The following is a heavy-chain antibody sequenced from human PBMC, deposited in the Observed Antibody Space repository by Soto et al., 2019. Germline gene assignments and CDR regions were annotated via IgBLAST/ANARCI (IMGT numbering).Heavy chain of an antibody. CDR3: AIGGGLYCSGGSCYPYYYYGMDV. CDR2: IWYDGSNK. Sequence: QVQLVESGGGVVQPGRSLRLSCAASGFTFSSYGMHWVRQAPGKGLEWVAVIWYDGSNKYYADSVKGRFTISRDNSKNRLYLQMNSLRAEDTVVYYCAIGGGLYCSGGSCYPYYYYGMDVWGQGTTVTVSS. V-gene: IGHV3-33*01. J-gene: IGHJ6*02. D-gene: IGHD2-15*01. CDR1: GFTFSSYG.